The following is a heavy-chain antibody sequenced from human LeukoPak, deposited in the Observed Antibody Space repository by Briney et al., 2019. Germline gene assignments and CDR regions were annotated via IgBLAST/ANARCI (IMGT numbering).Heavy chain of an antibody. V-gene: IGHV5-10-1*01. CDR2: IDPSDSYT. J-gene: IGHJ4*02. D-gene: IGHD5-18*01. CDR3: AGAPSYGYLFDY. CDR1: GYSFTSYW. Sequence: GESLKISCKGSGYSFTSYWISWVRQMPGKGLEWTGRIDPSDSYTNYSPSFQGHVTISADKSISTAYLQWSSLKASDTAMDYCAGAPSYGYLFDYWGQGTLVTVSS.